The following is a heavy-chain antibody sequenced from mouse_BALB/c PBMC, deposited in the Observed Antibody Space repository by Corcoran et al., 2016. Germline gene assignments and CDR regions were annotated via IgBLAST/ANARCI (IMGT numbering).Heavy chain of an antibody. CDR3: ARWAFAY. J-gene: IGHJ3*01. CDR1: GYTFTNYG. V-gene: IGHV9-3-1*01. CDR2: INTYTGEP. Sequence: QIQLVQAGPELKKPGETVKISCKASGYTFTNYGMNWVKQAPGKGLKWMGWINTYTGEPTYAEDFKGRFAFSLETAASTAYLQINNLKNEDTATYFCARWAFAYWGQGTLVTVSA.